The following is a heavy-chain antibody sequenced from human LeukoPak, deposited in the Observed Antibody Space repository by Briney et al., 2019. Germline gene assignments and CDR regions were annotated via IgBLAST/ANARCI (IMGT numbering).Heavy chain of an antibody. V-gene: IGHV3-7*01. CDR2: IDQDANER. J-gene: IGHJ4*02. Sequence: GGSLRLSCAVSGLIFGNYWMSWVRQVPGKGLEWVANIDQDANERYYVDSVKGRFTISRDNAKNSLYLQVNSLRAEDTAVYYCAAGDSFDYWGQGALVTVSS. CDR1: GLIFGNYW. CDR3: AAGDSFDY.